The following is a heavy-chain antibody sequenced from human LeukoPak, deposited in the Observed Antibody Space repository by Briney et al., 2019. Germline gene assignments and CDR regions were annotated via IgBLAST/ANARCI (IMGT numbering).Heavy chain of an antibody. CDR1: GFTFSSYA. J-gene: IGHJ4*02. D-gene: IGHD3-9*01. CDR2: ISGSGGST. CDR3: AKDFDGPLYFDY. V-gene: IGHV3-23*01. Sequence: PGGSLRLSCAASGFTFSSYAMSWVRQAPGKGLEWVSAISGSGGSTYYADSVKGRFTISRDNSKNTLYLQLNSLRAEDTAVYYCAKDFDGPLYFDYWGQGTLVTVSS.